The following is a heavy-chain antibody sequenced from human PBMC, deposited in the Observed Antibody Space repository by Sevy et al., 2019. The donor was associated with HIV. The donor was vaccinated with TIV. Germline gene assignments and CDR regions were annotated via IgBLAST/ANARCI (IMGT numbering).Heavy chain of an antibody. D-gene: IGHD6-6*01. J-gene: IGHJ6*02. Sequence: GESLKISCAASGFTFTDYFMSWIRQAPGKGLEWVAFISRTTGVIFYADSVKGRFTISRDNSKNSLYLQLYSLTVEDTAVYYCARAKYSSPHYYYYGLDVWGQGTTVTVSS. CDR2: ISRTTGVI. V-gene: IGHV3-11*04. CDR3: ARAKYSSPHYYYYGLDV. CDR1: GFTFTDYF.